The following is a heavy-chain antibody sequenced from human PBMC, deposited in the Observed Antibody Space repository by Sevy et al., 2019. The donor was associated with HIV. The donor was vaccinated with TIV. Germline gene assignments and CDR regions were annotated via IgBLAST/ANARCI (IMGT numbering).Heavy chain of an antibody. Sequence: ASVKVSCKASGGTFSSYAISWVRQAPGQGLEWMGGIIPIFGTANYAQKFQGRVTITADESTSTAYMGLSSLRSEDTAVYYCARSVRRGSGSYHQHPWEGVYWGQGTLVTVSS. CDR1: GGTFSSYA. D-gene: IGHD3-10*01. CDR2: IIPIFGTA. V-gene: IGHV1-69*13. CDR3: ARSVRRGSGSYHQHPWEGVY. J-gene: IGHJ4*02.